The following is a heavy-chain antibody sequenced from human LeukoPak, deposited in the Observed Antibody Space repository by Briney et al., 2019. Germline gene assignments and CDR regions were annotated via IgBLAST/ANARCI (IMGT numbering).Heavy chain of an antibody. CDR1: GGSISSYY. J-gene: IGHJ4*02. D-gene: IGHD3-3*02. CDR2: IYYSGST. Sequence: SETLSLTCTVSGGSISSYYWSWIRQPPGKGLEWIGYIYYSGSTNYNPSLRSRVTISVDTSKNQFSLKLSSVTAADTAVYYCARGRILYYWGQGTLVTVSS. V-gene: IGHV4-59*01. CDR3: ARGRILYY.